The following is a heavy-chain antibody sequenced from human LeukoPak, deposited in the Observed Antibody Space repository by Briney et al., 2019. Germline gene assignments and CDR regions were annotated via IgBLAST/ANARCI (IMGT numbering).Heavy chain of an antibody. D-gene: IGHD2-15*01. J-gene: IGHJ4*02. V-gene: IGHV3-30-3*01. CDR1: VFTFMSYA. Sequence: PGGALRLSCASSVFTFMSYAIHGVRQAPAKGLEWVAFISYDGSIKYYADSVKGRFTISRDNSKNTLSLQMHSLRGEDTAVYYCARDRSETYSTDYWGQGTLVTVSS. CDR2: ISYDGSIK. CDR3: ARDRSETYSTDY.